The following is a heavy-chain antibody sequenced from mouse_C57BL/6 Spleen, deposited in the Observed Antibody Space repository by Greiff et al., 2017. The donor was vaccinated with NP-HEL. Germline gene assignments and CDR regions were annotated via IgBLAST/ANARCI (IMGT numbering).Heavy chain of an antibody. CDR3: ARDRGYGNNYEFAY. CDR1: GFTFSDYY. CDR2: INYDGSST. V-gene: IGHV5-16*01. D-gene: IGHD1-1*01. Sequence: DVKLVESEGGLVQPGSSMKLSCTASGFTFSDYYMAWVRQVPEKGLEWVANINYDGSSTYYLDSFKGRFIISRDNAKNMLYLQMSSLTSEETATYDCARDRGYGNNYEFAYWGQGTLVTVSA. J-gene: IGHJ3*01.